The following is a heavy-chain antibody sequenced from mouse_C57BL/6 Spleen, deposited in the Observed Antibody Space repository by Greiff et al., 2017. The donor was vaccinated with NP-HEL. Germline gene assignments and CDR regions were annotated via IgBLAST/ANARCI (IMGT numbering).Heavy chain of an antibody. D-gene: IGHD1-1*01. CDR2: INPNNGGT. CDR3: ARNYGRAWFAY. Sequence: EVKLMESGPELVKPGASVKMSCKASGYTFTDYNMHWVKQSHGKSLEWIGYINPNNGGTSYNQKFKGKATLTVNKSSSTAYMELRSLTSEDSAVYYCARNYGRAWFAYWGQGTLVTVSA. J-gene: IGHJ3*01. V-gene: IGHV1-22*01. CDR1: GYTFTDYN.